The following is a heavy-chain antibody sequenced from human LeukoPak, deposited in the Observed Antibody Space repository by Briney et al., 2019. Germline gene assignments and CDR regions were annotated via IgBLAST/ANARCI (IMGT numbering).Heavy chain of an antibody. CDR2: MNAKSGVT. Sequence: ASVKVSCKASGYTFTDSFIHWVRQAPGQGPEWMGRMNAKSGVTMYAQTLQDRVTMTRDTSISTAYMGLSRLTSDDTALYYCARDLASTSNWEFDYWGQGTLVTVSS. V-gene: IGHV1-2*06. CDR3: ARDLASTSNWEFDY. D-gene: IGHD7-27*01. J-gene: IGHJ4*02. CDR1: GYTFTDSF.